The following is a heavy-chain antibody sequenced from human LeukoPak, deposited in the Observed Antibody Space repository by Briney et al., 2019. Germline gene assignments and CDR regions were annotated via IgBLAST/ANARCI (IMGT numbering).Heavy chain of an antibody. V-gene: IGHV1-46*03. J-gene: IGHJ3*02. CDR3: ARNGKGPIDAFDI. CDR2: INPSGGCT. D-gene: IGHD3-9*01. Sequence: GASVKVSCKASGYTFTSYYMHWVRQAPGQGPEWMGIINPSGGCTSYAQKFQGRVTMTRDTSTSTVYMELSSLRSEDTAVYYCARNGKGPIDAFDIWGQGTMVTVSS. CDR1: GYTFTSYY.